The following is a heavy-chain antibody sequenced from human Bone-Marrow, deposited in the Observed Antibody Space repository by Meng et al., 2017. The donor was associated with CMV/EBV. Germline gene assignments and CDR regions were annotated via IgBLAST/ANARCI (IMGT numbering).Heavy chain of an antibody. V-gene: IGHV3-23*03. D-gene: IGHD3-3*01. Sequence: GESLKISCAASGFTFSSYAMSWVRQAPGKGLEWVSVIYSGGSSTYYADSVKGRFTISRDNSKNTLYLQMNSLRAEDTAVYYCARGPTYYDFWSGEPIDYWGQGTLVTVSS. CDR2: IYSGGSST. J-gene: IGHJ4*02. CDR3: ARGPTYYDFWSGEPIDY. CDR1: GFTFSSYA.